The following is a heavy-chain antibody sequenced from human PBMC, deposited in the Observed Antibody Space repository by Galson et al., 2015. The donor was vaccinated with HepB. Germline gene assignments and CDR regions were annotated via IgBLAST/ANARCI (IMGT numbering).Heavy chain of an antibody. D-gene: IGHD3-10*01. CDR2: ISWNSGSI. CDR3: AKDYYGSGSYYNGWFDP. V-gene: IGHV3-9*01. J-gene: IGHJ5*02. CDR1: GFTFDDYA. Sequence: SLRLSCAASGFTFDDYAMHWVRQAPGKGLEWVSGISWNSGSIGYADSVKGRFTISRDNAKNSLYLQMNSLRAEDTALYYCAKDYYGSGSYYNGWFDPWGQGTLVTVSS.